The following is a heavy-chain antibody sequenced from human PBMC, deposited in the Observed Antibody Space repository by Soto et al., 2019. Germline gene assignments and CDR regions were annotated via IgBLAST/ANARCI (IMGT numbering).Heavy chain of an antibody. Sequence: PSETLSLTCTVSGGSISSYFWSWIRQPPGKGLEWFGYIYYSGSTNYNPSLKSRVTISVDTSKNQFSLKLSSVNAADTAVYYCARVWGGAFDIWGQGTMVT. CDR1: GGSISSYF. J-gene: IGHJ3*02. CDR3: ARVWGGAFDI. CDR2: IYYSGST. D-gene: IGHD3-10*01. V-gene: IGHV4-59*01.